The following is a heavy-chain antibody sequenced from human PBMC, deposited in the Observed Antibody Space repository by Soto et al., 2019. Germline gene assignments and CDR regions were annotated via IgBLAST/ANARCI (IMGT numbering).Heavy chain of an antibody. CDR2: ISYDGNTK. V-gene: IGHV3-30-3*01. CDR3: ARPGSGYDVLTGRYFYYYHTVDV. D-gene: IGHD3-9*01. J-gene: IGHJ6*02. CDR1: GFIFSTYA. Sequence: LRRSCAASGFIFSTYAMHWVRQPPGKGLEWVAVISYDGNTKDYADSVKGRFTISRDNSKNTVYLQLSSLRTEDTAVYYCARPGSGYDVLTGRYFYYYHTVDVWGQGTTVTVSS.